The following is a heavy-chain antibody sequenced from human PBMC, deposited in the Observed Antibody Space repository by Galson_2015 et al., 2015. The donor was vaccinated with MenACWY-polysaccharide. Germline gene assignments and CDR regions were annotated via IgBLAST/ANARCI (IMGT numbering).Heavy chain of an antibody. V-gene: IGHV3-74*01. CDR2: INNDATST. CDR1: GLSFSKKW. D-gene: IGHD3-10*01. J-gene: IGHJ6*02. CDR3: VGPLGRGGTGAYGMDA. Sequence: SLRLSCAASGLSFSKKWIHWVRQAPGEGLVWVSRINNDATSTAYADSVKGRFTISRDNAKNTLYLQMNSLRVEDTAVYYCVGPLGRGGTGAYGMDAWGQETTVTVSS.